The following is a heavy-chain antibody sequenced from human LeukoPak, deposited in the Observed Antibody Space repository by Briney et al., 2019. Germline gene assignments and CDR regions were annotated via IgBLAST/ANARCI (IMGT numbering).Heavy chain of an antibody. V-gene: IGHV3-23*01. CDR1: GFTFSSYA. Sequence: GGPLRLSCAASGFTFSSYAMSWVRQAPGKGLEWVSAISGSGGSTYYADSVKGRFTISRDNSKNTLYLQMNSLRAEDTAVYYCAKALGSYDAFDIWGQGTMVTVSS. CDR3: AKALGSYDAFDI. D-gene: IGHD1-26*01. CDR2: ISGSGGST. J-gene: IGHJ3*02.